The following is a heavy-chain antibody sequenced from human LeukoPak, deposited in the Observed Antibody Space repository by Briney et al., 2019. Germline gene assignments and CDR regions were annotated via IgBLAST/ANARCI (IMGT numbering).Heavy chain of an antibody. D-gene: IGHD1-1*01. CDR2: ISGGGGST. V-gene: IGHV3-23*01. CDR3: AKDGTSGTWDN. Sequence: PGGSLRLSCVASGFTFSTNAMSWGRQAPGKGLEWVSAISGGGGSTFYADSVKGRFTISRDNSKSTLYVQLNRLRAEDTALYSCAKDGTSGTWDNWGQGTLVTVSS. CDR1: GFTFSTNA. J-gene: IGHJ4*02.